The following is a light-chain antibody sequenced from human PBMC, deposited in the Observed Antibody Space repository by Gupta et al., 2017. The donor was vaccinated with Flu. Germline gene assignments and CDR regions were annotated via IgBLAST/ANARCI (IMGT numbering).Light chain of an antibody. CDR1: QSVSSY. CDR2: AAS. J-gene: IGKJ4*01. Sequence: DIQMTQYPSSLSASVGDTITLSCRASQSVSSYLNWYQQKPGKAPRLLIYAASSLQSGVPSRFSGSGSVTDFTLTSSLQPEDFATYYCQQTYTYPPSLTFGGGTKVEI. CDR3: QQTYTYPPSLT. V-gene: IGKV1-39*01.